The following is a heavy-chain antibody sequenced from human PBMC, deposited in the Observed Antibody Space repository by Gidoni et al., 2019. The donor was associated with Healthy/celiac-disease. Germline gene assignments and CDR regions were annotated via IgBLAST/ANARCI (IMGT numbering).Heavy chain of an antibody. Sequence: QVKLVESGGGVVQPGRSLRLSCAASGFPFSSYGMHWVRQAPGKALEWVAVISYDGSNKYYADSVKGRFTISRDNSKNTLYLQMNSLRAEDTAVYYCAKGGYSYGYSAFDIWGQGTMVTVSS. V-gene: IGHV3-30*18. CDR1: GFPFSSYG. D-gene: IGHD5-18*01. CDR2: ISYDGSNK. J-gene: IGHJ3*02. CDR3: AKGGYSYGYSAFDI.